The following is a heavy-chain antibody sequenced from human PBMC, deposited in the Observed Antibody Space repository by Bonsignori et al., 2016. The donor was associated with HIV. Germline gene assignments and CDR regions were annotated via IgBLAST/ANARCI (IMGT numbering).Heavy chain of an antibody. D-gene: IGHD5-18*01. Sequence: VRQAPGKGLEWVAFIRYDGSNKYYADSVKGRFTISRDNSKNTLYLQMNSLRAEDTAVYYCAKGTAQDYWGQGTLVTVSS. J-gene: IGHJ4*02. V-gene: IGHV3-30*02. CDR2: IRYDGSNK. CDR3: AKGTAQDY.